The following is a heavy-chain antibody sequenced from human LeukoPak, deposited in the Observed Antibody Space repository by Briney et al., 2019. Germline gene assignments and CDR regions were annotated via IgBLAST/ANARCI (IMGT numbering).Heavy chain of an antibody. CDR3: ARASLSSIAARRIDY. J-gene: IGHJ4*02. CDR2: INPSSGGT. D-gene: IGHD6-6*01. Sequence: ASVKVSCKASGYTFTGYYMHWVRQASGQGLEWMGWINPSSGGTNYAQKFQGRVTMTRDTSISTAYMELSRLRSDDTAVYYCARASLSSIAARRIDYWGQGTLVTVSS. CDR1: GYTFTGYY. V-gene: IGHV1-2*02.